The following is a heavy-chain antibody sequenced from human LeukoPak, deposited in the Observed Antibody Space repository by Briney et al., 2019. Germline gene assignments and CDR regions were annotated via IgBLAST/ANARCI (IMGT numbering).Heavy chain of an antibody. CDR1: GFTFSDYY. Sequence: GGSLRLSCVASGFTFSDYYMSWIRQAPGKGLEWVANIKQDGSEKYYVDSVKGRFTISRDNAKNSLYLQMNSLRAGDTAVYYCARDPDTYYYGSGSYYFDYWGQGTLVTVSS. CDR2: IKQDGSEK. V-gene: IGHV3-7*03. J-gene: IGHJ4*02. CDR3: ARDPDTYYYGSGSYYFDY. D-gene: IGHD3-10*01.